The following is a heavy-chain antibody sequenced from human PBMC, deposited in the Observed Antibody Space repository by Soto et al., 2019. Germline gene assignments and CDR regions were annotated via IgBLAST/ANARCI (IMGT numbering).Heavy chain of an antibody. CDR1: GGTFSSYA. Sequence: QVQLVQSGAEVKKPGSSVKVSCKASGGTFSSYAISWVRQAPGQGLEWMGGIIPIFGTANYAQKFQGRVTITADESTSTAYMELSSLRSEDTAVYYCARDGSRASSIAAHLRSGGMDVWGQGTTVTVSS. D-gene: IGHD6-6*01. CDR3: ARDGSRASSIAAHLRSGGMDV. CDR2: IIPIFGTA. J-gene: IGHJ6*02. V-gene: IGHV1-69*01.